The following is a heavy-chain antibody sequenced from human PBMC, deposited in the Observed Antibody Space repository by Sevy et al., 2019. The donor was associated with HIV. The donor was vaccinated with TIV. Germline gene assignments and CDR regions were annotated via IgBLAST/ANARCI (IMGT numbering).Heavy chain of an antibody. V-gene: IGHV1-46*01. Sequence: ASVKVSCKASKYTFTINYVHWVRLAPGQGLEWMGIINPSGDTTNYAQKFQGRVTLTRDTSTSTVYMELSSLRSEDTAVYYCVAGNYGSAFLFDPWGQGTLVTVSS. D-gene: IGHD3-16*01. CDR1: KYTFTINY. CDR2: INPSGDTT. J-gene: IGHJ5*02. CDR3: VAGNYGSAFLFDP.